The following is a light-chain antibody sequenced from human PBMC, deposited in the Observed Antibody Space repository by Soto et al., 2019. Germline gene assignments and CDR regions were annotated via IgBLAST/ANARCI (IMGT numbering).Light chain of an antibody. V-gene: IGKV1-39*01. CDR3: QQSYSSVRT. J-gene: IGKJ1*01. Sequence: DIQMTQSPSSLSASVGDRFTITCRASQSISSYLNWYQQKPGKAPKLLIYAASSLQSGVPSRFSGSGSGTDFTLTISSLQPEDFATYYCQQSYSSVRTFGQGTKVE. CDR1: QSISSY. CDR2: AAS.